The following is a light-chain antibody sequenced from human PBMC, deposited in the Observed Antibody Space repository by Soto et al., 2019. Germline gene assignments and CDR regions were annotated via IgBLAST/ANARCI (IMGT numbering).Light chain of an antibody. Sequence: QSVLTQPASVSGSPGQSITISCTGNSSDVGGYNYVSWYQQHPGKAPKLMIYDVNNRPSGVSNRFSGSKSGNTASLTISGLQAEDEADYYCSSYTSSSTLGFGTGTKVTVL. CDR1: SSDVGGYNY. V-gene: IGLV2-14*01. J-gene: IGLJ1*01. CDR3: SSYTSSSTLG. CDR2: DVN.